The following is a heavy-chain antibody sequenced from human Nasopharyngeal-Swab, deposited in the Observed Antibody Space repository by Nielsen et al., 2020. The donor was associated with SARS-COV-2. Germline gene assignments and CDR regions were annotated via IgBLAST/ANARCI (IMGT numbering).Heavy chain of an antibody. CDR1: GFTFTNHY. CDR2: IKQDGGEK. V-gene: IGHV3-7*01. J-gene: IGHJ4*02. CDR3: VRDDGRSWLLDK. Sequence: GGSLRLSCAASGFTFTNHYMTWVRQAPGKGLEWVANIKQDGGEKFYVDSVKGRFRVSRDNAKNSLYLQMNSLRAEDTAVYYCVRDDGRSWLLDKWGQGTLVTVSA. D-gene: IGHD2-15*01.